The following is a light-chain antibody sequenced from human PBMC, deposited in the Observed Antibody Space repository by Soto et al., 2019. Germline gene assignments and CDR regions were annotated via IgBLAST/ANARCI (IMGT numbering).Light chain of an antibody. CDR3: SSYASNSPVV. Sequence: QSALTQPASVSGSPGQSITISCTGTSSDVGGYNYVSWYQQHPGKAPKLMIFDVSNRPSGISYRFSGSKSGNTASLTISGLQAEDEADYYCSSYASNSPVVFGGGTKRTVL. V-gene: IGLV2-14*03. CDR2: DVS. J-gene: IGLJ3*02. CDR1: SSDVGGYNY.